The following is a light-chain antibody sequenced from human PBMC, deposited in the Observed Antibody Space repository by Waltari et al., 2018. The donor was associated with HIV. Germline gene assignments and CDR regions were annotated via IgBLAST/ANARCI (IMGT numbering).Light chain of an antibody. V-gene: IGKV3-15*01. CDR1: QRIDSY. J-gene: IGKJ2*01. CDR3: QQFNVWPQT. CDR2: GAS. Sequence: LVMTQSPASLSVSLGESVTLTCRASQRIDSYLAWYQYKHGQAPRILIFGASTRAPGVSGRFSGSGSGTDFTLTINNLESEDCAVYYCQQFNVWPQTFGQGTRLEV.